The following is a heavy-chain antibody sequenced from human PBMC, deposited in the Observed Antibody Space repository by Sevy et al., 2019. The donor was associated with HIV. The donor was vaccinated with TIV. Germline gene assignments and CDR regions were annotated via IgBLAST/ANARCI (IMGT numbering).Heavy chain of an antibody. Sequence: GGSLRLSCVGSGFTFSSYSMNWVRQAPGKGLEWLSYMNSITSTIYYADSLKGRLTISRDNAKNSVSLQMHRLRTEDTAVYYCARNGGYADYGMDVWGQGTTVTVSS. V-gene: IGHV3-48*01. J-gene: IGHJ6*02. CDR1: GFTFSSYS. CDR3: ARNGGYADYGMDV. CDR2: MNSITSTI. D-gene: IGHD2-2*01.